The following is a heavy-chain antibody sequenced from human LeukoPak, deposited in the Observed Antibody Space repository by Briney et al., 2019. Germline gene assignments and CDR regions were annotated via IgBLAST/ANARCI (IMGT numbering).Heavy chain of an antibody. CDR3: AICGGGACHKGYSDH. J-gene: IGHJ4*02. CDR1: GFTFSNYN. D-gene: IGHD2-21*01. CDR2: ISTGGSYT. V-gene: IGHV3-21*01. Sequence: GGSLRLSCAASGFTFSNYNMNWVRQAPGQGLEGVSSISTGGSYTHYADSLKGRFTISRDNAKNSLYLQMNSLRAEDTAVYYCAICGGGACHKGYSDHWGQGTLVTVSS.